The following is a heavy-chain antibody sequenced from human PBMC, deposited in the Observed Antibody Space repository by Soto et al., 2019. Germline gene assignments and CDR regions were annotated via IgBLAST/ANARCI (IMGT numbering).Heavy chain of an antibody. D-gene: IGHD3-16*02. CDR3: TRVIVTSGGFGDGEYYYGMDV. CDR2: IRSIAYGGTT. J-gene: IGHJ6*02. CDR1: GFTFGDYA. V-gene: IGHV3-49*05. Sequence: EVQLVESGGGLVKPGRSLRLSCTASGFTFGDYAMSWFRQAPGKGLEWVGFIRSIAYGGTTEYAASVKGRFTISRADSKRSAYLQMNSMKTEDTDVYYCTRVIVTSGGFGDGEYYYGMDVWGQGTTVTVSS.